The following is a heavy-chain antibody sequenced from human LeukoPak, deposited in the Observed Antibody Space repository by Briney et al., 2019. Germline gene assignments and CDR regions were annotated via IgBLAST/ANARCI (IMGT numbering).Heavy chain of an antibody. Sequence: PGGSLRLSCAASGFTFSSYSMNWVRQAPGKGLEWVSSISGSSSYIYYADSVKGRFTISRDNAKTSLYLQMNSLRAEDTAVYYCARNEGDYSFDYWGQGTLVTVSS. V-gene: IGHV3-21*01. CDR3: ARNEGDYSFDY. D-gene: IGHD4-11*01. J-gene: IGHJ4*02. CDR1: GFTFSSYS. CDR2: ISGSSSYI.